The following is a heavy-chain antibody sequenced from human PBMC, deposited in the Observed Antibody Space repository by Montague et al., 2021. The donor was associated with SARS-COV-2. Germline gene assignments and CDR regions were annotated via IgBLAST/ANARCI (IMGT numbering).Heavy chain of an antibody. D-gene: IGHD3-3*01. CDR1: GGSISSSSYY. CDR3: VRQKMGSVTIFGVVMHDRWLDP. J-gene: IGHJ5*02. CDR2: NYYSRNT. V-gene: IGHV4-39*01. Sequence: SETLSLTCTVSGGSISSSSYYWGWIRQPPGKGLKWIGHNYYSRNTYYNPSLQSRITISVATSKNQFSLKRSSVTAADTAVYYCVRQKMGSVTIFGVVMHDRWLDPWGQGTLVTVSS.